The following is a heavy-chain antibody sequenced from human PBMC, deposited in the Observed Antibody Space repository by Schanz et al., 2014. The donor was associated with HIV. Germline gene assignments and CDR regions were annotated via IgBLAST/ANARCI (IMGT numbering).Heavy chain of an antibody. V-gene: IGHV3-33*06. J-gene: IGHJ6*02. CDR2: IWYDGSNR. Sequence: VQLVESGGGLVQPGRSLRLSCTASGFTFSSSGMHWVRQAPGKGLEWVAIIWYDGSNRYYADSVKGRFTISRDNSKNTLYLQMNSLRAEDTAVYHCAKVARWDYYNMDVWGQGTTVTVSS. CDR3: AKVARWDYYNMDV. CDR1: GFTFSSSG.